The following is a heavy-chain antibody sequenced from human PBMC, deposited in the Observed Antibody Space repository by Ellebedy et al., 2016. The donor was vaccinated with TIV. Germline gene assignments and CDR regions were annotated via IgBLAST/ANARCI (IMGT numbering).Heavy chain of an antibody. CDR3: ARGPLRYFDWVYYYHGXXE. V-gene: IGHV4-61*01. CDR1: GTTXXTGSYX. CDR2: GYYTGAT. Sequence: MPSETLSLTCTVSGTTXXTGSYXWSFXXQPPGIRQEWIGYGYYTGATRYSPSLKSRVTISLDTSKDQFSLRLSSVTAADTAVYYCARGPLRYFDWVYYYHGXXEWGKGTTVSVSS. J-gene: IGHJ6*04. D-gene: IGHD3-9*01.